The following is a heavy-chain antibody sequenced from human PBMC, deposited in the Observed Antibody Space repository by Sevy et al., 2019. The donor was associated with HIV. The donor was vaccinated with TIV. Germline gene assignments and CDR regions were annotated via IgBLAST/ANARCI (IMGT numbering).Heavy chain of an antibody. V-gene: IGHV1-58*01. J-gene: IGHJ6*02. CDR1: GFTFTSSA. CDR3: AAASPGYCSSTSCPSFYYYYGMDV. Sequence: ASVKVSCKASGFTFTSSAVQWVRQARGQCLEWIGWIVVGSGNTNYAQKFQERVTITRDMSTSTAYMELSSLRSEDTAVYYCAAASPGYCSSTSCPSFYYYYGMDVWGQGTTVTVSS. CDR2: IVVGSGNT. D-gene: IGHD2-2*01.